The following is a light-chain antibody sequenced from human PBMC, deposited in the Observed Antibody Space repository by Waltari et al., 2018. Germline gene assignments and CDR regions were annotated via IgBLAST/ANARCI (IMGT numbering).Light chain of an antibody. Sequence: DIQMTQSPSTLSASVGDRVTLTCRASHSLNTWLAWYQQKPGKAPKLLIYKASNLEAGVPSRFSGSGSGTEFTLTISSLQPDDFATYYCQQYNGYPPFTFGQGTKVEIK. CDR2: KAS. J-gene: IGKJ2*01. V-gene: IGKV1-5*03. CDR1: HSLNTW. CDR3: QQYNGYPPFT.